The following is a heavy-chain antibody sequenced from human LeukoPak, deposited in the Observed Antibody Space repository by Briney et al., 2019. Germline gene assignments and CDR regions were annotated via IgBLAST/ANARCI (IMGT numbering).Heavy chain of an antibody. CDR1: GFTFSDYY. CDR3: ATEVDRSFDH. CDR2: ITSNSYSM. D-gene: IGHD2-15*01. J-gene: IGHJ4*02. V-gene: IGHV3-11*01. Sequence: GGSLRLSCAPSGFTFSDYYMAWIRQAPGKGLEWISYITSNSYSMYYADSVEGRFTISRDNAEGSVFLQMDGLRVEDTAVYYCATEVDRSFDHRGQGVLVTVSS.